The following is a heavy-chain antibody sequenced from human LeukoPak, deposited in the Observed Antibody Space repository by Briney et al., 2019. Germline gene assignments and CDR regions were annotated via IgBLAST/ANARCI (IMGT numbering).Heavy chain of an antibody. V-gene: IGHV4-59*02. Sequence: SETLSLTCSVSGGSVGSNYWSWVRQPPGKGLEWTGYISYSGDTKYNPSLKSRLSMSVDTSKNQCSLMLTSVTAADTAVYYCARRSGWYPHWGQGTLVTVSS. CDR3: ARRSGWYPH. CDR1: GGSVGSNY. CDR2: ISYSGDT. J-gene: IGHJ1*01. D-gene: IGHD6-19*01.